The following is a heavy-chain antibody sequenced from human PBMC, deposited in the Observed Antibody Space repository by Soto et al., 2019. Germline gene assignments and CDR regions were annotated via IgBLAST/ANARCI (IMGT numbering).Heavy chain of an antibody. CDR2: IYPGDSDT. J-gene: IGHJ6*04. V-gene: IGHV5-51*01. CDR3: ARRPIFGELKTGMDV. CDR1: GYSFTSYW. Sequence: PGESLKISCKGSGYSFTSYWIGWVRQMPGKGLEWMGIIYPGDSDTRYSPSFQGQVTISADKSISTAYLQWSSLKASDTAMYYCARRPIFGELKTGMDVWGEGTTVTVSS. D-gene: IGHD3-10*01.